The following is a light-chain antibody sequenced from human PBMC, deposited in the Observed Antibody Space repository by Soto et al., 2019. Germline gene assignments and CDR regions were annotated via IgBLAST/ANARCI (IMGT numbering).Light chain of an antibody. CDR2: KAS. J-gene: IGKJ1*01. V-gene: IGKV1-5*03. CDR3: QQYNSSPT. Sequence: DIQMTQSPSTLSASVGDRVTITCRASQSISSWLAWYQQKPGKAPKLLICKASSLESGVPSRFSGSGSGTEFTLTISSLQPDDFATYYCQQYNSSPTFGQGTKVEI. CDR1: QSISSW.